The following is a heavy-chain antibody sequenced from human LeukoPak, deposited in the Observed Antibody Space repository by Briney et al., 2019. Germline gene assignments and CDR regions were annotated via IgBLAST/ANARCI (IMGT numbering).Heavy chain of an antibody. D-gene: IGHD6-19*01. J-gene: IGHJ4*02. Sequence: SETLSLTCTVSGGSISSYNWSWIRQPPGKGLEWIGYIYRSGSTNYNPSLKSRVTISLDTSKNQVSLKMNSVTAADTAVYYCARHPFSAPFDNWGQGILVTVSS. V-gene: IGHV4-59*08. CDR2: IYRSGST. CDR1: GGSISSYN. CDR3: ARHPFSAPFDN.